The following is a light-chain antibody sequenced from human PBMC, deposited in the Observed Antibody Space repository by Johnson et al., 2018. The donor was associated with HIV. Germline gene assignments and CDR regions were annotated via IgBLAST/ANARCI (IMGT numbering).Light chain of an antibody. CDR2: KND. J-gene: IGLJ1*01. CDR3: GTWDTSLSVGGV. CDR1: SSTIGNND. Sequence: QSVLTQPPSVSAAPGQKVTISCSGSSSTIGNNDVSWYQLLPGTAPKLLIYKNDQRPSGIPDRFSGSKTGTSATLRITGIQHGHEADYYCGTWDTSLSVGGVFGTGTKVTVL. V-gene: IGLV1-51*02.